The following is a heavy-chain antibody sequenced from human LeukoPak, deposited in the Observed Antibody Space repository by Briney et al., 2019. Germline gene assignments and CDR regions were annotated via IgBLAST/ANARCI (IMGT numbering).Heavy chain of an antibody. CDR2: IRSKGYGGTT. Sequence: GGSLRLSCAASGFTFSSSAMNWVRRAPGKGLEWGGFIRSKGYGGTTEYAASVKGRFTISRDDSKSIAYLQMNSLKTEDTAVYYCQTYYYDTSGYYYIDQWGQGTLVTVSS. V-gene: IGHV3-49*04. J-gene: IGHJ4*02. CDR1: GFTFSSSA. CDR3: QTYYYDTSGYYYIDQ. D-gene: IGHD3-22*01.